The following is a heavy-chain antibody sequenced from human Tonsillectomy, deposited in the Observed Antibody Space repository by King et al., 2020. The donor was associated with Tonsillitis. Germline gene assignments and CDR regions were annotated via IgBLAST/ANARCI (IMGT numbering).Heavy chain of an antibody. CDR1: GYTFTSYD. V-gene: IGHV1-8*01. Sequence: VPLVESGAAVKTPEASVKVSCKASGYTFTSYDINGVRQATGQGREWMGWMNPNSGNTGYAQKFQGRVTMTRNTSISTAYMELSSLRSEDTAVYYCARPTLLAVAGDFDYWGQGPLVTVSS. CDR2: MNPNSGNT. D-gene: IGHD6-19*01. CDR3: ARPTLLAVAGDFDY. J-gene: IGHJ4*02.